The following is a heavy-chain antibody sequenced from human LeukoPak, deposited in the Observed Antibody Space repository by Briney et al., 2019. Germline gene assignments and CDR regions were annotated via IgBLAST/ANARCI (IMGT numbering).Heavy chain of an antibody. D-gene: IGHD5-18*01. CDR1: GFTFSTYW. CDR2: INPDGSGT. Sequence: GGSLRLSCAASGFTFSTYWMHWVRQGPGKGLVWVSRINPDGSGTSHADSVKGRFTISRDNAKNSLYLQMNSLRAEDTAVYYCARSTDSTMVTPSDYWGQGTLVTVSS. CDR3: ARSTDSTMVTPSDY. V-gene: IGHV3-74*01. J-gene: IGHJ4*02.